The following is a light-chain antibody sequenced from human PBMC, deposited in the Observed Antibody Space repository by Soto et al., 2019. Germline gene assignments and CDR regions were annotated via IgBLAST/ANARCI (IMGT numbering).Light chain of an antibody. CDR1: QSISSW. CDR3: QQYNSYPYT. J-gene: IGKJ2*01. Sequence: DIQMTQSPSTLSASVGDRVTITCRASQSISSWLAWYQQKPGKAPKLLIYKASSLESGVPSRFSGCGSGTEFTLTISSLQPDDVATYYCQQYNSYPYTFGQGTKLEIK. V-gene: IGKV1-5*03. CDR2: KAS.